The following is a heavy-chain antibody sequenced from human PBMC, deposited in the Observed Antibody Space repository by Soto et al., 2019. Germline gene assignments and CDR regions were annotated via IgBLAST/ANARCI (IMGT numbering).Heavy chain of an antibody. D-gene: IGHD6-13*01. J-gene: IGHJ4*02. Sequence: PGGSLRLSCAASGLTFSSYAMSWVRQAPGKGLEWVSAISGSGGSTYYADSVKGRFTISRDNSKNTLYLQMNSLRAEDTAVYYCAKYQDSSSWYGDFDYWGQGTLVTVSS. CDR3: AKYQDSSSWYGDFDY. V-gene: IGHV3-23*01. CDR1: GLTFSSYA. CDR2: ISGSGGST.